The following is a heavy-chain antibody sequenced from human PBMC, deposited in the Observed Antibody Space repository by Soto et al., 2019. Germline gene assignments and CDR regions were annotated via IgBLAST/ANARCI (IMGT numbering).Heavy chain of an antibody. CDR3: ARSARGFCSGGRCSPLLCDY. CDR1: GVSLSSCFVY. CDR2: MYYTGNT. V-gene: IGHV4-31*03. D-gene: IGHD2-15*01. Sequence: SPTSPVAGVSLSSCFVYLRLFLTGPGKGLDWIGYMYYTGNTYYNLSLKSRLTISVDTSNNQFSLELSSVTAADTAVYYCARSARGFCSGGRCSPLLCDYWGPGTRV. J-gene: IGHJ4*02.